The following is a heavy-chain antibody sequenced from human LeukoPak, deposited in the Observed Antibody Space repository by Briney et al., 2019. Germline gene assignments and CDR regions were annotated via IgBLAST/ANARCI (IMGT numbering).Heavy chain of an antibody. CDR2: IYSGGST. Sequence: GGSLRLSCAASGFTVSGNYMSWVRQAPGKGLEWVSVIYSGGSTYYADSVKGRFTISRDNSKNTLYLQMNSLRAEDTAVYYCARDSALGATTTDYWGQGTLVTVSS. V-gene: IGHV3-53*01. CDR1: GFTVSGNY. D-gene: IGHD1-26*01. J-gene: IGHJ4*02. CDR3: ARDSALGATTTDY.